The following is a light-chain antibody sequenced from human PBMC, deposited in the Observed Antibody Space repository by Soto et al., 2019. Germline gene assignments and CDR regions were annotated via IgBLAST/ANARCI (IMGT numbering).Light chain of an antibody. V-gene: IGKV1-39*01. J-gene: IGKJ4*01. Sequence: DIQMTQSPSSLSASVGDRVTITCRASKSISSYLNWYQQKPGKAPKLLIYAASSLQSGVPSRFSGSGSGTYFTLTISSLQPEDFATYYCQQSYSTRFTFGGGTKVEIK. CDR1: KSISSY. CDR2: AAS. CDR3: QQSYSTRFT.